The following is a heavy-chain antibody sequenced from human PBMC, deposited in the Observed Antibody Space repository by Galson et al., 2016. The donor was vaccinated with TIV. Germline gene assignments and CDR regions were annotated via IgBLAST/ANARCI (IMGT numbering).Heavy chain of an antibody. CDR2: ISYDGSDK. CDR1: GFTFSNAW. D-gene: IGHD3-16*02. V-gene: IGHV3-30*19. Sequence: SLRLSCATSGFTFSNAWMTWVRQAPGKGLEWVAFISYDGSDKNYAEALKGRFTISRDKSKNTLYLQMNSLRAEDTALYYCARVDKSYHMDVWGKGTTVTVSS. J-gene: IGHJ6*03. CDR3: ARVDKSYHMDV.